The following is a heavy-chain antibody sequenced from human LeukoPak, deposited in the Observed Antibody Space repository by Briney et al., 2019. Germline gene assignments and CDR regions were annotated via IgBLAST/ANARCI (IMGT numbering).Heavy chain of an antibody. CDR2: IYYSGST. CDR3: ARGPNYDFWSGYPYYFDY. V-gene: IGHV4-30-4*01. D-gene: IGHD3-3*01. Sequence: SQTLSLTCTVSGGSISSGDYYWSWIRQPPGKGLEWIGYIYYSGSTYYNPSLKSRVTISVDTSKNQFSLKLSSVTAADTAVYYCARGPNYDFWSGYPYYFDYWGQGTLVTVSS. CDR1: GGSISSGDYY. J-gene: IGHJ4*02.